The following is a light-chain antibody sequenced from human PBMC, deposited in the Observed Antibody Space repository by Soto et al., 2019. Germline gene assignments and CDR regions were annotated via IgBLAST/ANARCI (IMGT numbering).Light chain of an antibody. V-gene: IGKV3-20*01. CDR1: QSVRNNF. CDR3: QQFGRTLT. J-gene: IGKJ1*01. Sequence: EIVLTQSPGTLSLSPGERATLSCRASQSVRNNFLAWYQQKPGQAPRLLIFDTFNRATGVPDRFSGSGSGTDFTLTISRLEPDDFAVYYCQQFGRTLTFGQGTKVEIK. CDR2: DTF.